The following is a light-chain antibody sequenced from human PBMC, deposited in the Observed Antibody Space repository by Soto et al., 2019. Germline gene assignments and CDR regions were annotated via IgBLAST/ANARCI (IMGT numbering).Light chain of an antibody. V-gene: IGKV3-15*01. CDR1: QSVSSS. J-gene: IGKJ2*01. CDR2: GAS. CDR3: QQYNNWPPVNT. Sequence: EIVMTQSPATLSASPGERATLSCTASQSVSSSLAWYQQKPGQAPRLLIYGASTRATGIPARFSGSGSGTELTLTISSLQSEDFAVYYCQQYNNWPPVNTFGQGARLEIK.